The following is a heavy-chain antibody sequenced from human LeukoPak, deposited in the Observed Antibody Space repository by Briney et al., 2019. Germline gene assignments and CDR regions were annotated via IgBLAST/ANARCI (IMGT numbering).Heavy chain of an antibody. J-gene: IGHJ4*02. V-gene: IGHV3-30*03. CDR1: GFTFSSYG. CDR2: ISYDGSNK. CDR3: XXXXXXDY. Sequence: GGSLRLSCAASGFTFSSYGMPWVRQAPGKGLEWVAVISYDGSNKYYADSVKGRFTISRDNSKNTLYLQMNSLRAEDTAVYYXXXXXXXDYWGXGTLVTX.